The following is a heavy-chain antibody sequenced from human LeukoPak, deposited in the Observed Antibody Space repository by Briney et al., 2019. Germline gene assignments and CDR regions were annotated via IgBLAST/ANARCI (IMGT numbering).Heavy chain of an antibody. CDR1: GGSISSGGYY. J-gene: IGHJ4*02. CDR3: ARVKTYGSGSDFDY. D-gene: IGHD3-10*01. V-gene: IGHV4-31*03. CDR2: IYYSGST. Sequence: PSETLSLTCTVSGGSISSGGYYWSWIRQHPGKGLEWIGYIYYSGSTYYNPSLKSRVTISVDTSKNQFSLKLSSVTAADTAVYYCARVKTYGSGSDFDYWGQGTLVTVSS.